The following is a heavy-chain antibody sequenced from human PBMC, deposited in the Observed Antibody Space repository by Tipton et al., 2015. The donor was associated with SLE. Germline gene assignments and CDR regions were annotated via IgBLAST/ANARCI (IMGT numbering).Heavy chain of an antibody. D-gene: IGHD1-20*01. Sequence: TLSLTCTVSGGSISSHYWSWIRQPPGKGLEWIGHIFNSGSTYYNPSLKSRVTISVETSKSQFSLKVTSVTAADTAVYYCARGPYNWNPLYYYYMDVWGKGTTVTVSS. CDR2: IFNSGST. V-gene: IGHV4-4*09. CDR1: GGSISSHY. CDR3: ARGPYNWNPLYYYYMDV. J-gene: IGHJ6*03.